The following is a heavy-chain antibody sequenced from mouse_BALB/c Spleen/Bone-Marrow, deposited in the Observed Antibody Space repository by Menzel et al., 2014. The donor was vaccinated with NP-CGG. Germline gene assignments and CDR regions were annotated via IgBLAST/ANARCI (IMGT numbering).Heavy chain of an antibody. CDR3: ATLTTVVDAMDY. D-gene: IGHD1-1*01. J-gene: IGHJ4*01. Sequence: EVKVVESGAELVKPGASVKLSCTASGFNIKDTYMHWVKQRPEQGLEWIGRIDPANGNTKYDPKFQGKATITADTSSNTAYLQLSSLTSEDTAVYYCATLTTVVDAMDYWGQGTSVTVSS. CDR2: IDPANGNT. CDR1: GFNIKDTY. V-gene: IGHV14-3*02.